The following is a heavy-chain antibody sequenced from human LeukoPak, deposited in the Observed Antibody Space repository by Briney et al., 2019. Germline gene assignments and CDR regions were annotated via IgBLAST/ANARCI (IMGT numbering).Heavy chain of an antibody. Sequence: GRSLRLSCAASGFTFSSYAMHWVRQAPGKGLEWVAVISYDGSNKYYADSVKGRFTISRDNSKNTLYLQMNSLRAEDTAVYYCARTWSGHLDYWGQGTLVTVSS. CDR1: GFTFSSYA. V-gene: IGHV3-30-3*01. D-gene: IGHD3-3*01. CDR2: ISYDGSNK. J-gene: IGHJ4*02. CDR3: ARTWSGHLDY.